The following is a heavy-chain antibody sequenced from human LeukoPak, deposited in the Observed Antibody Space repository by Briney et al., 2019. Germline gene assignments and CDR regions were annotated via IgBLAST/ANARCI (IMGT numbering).Heavy chain of an antibody. D-gene: IGHD6-19*01. V-gene: IGHV4-38-2*02. CDR2: IYHSGST. Sequence: PSETLSLTCTVSGYFISTGYYWGWIRQPPGKGLEWIGSIYHSGSTYYNPSLKSRVTISVDTSKNQFSLKLSSVTAADTAVYYCARTTSSGWLYYWGQGTLVTVSS. CDR1: GYFISTGYY. CDR3: ARTTSSGWLYY. J-gene: IGHJ4*02.